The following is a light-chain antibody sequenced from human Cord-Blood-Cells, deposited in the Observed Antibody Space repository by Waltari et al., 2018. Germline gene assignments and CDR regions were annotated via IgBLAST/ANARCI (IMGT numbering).Light chain of an antibody. CDR3: QQYGSAPT. CDR1: QSVSSSY. V-gene: IGKV3-20*01. CDR2: GAS. Sequence: EIVLTQSPGTLSLSPGERATLSCRASQSVSSSYLAWYQQNPGQPPRLLIDGASSRATGIPDRLSGSGSGTDFTLTISRLQPEDCAVYYCQQYGSAPTFGGGTKVEIK. J-gene: IGKJ4*01.